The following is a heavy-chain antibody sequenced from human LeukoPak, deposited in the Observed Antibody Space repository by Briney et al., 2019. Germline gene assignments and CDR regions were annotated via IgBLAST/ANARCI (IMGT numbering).Heavy chain of an antibody. D-gene: IGHD3-22*01. CDR1: GFTFDDYG. CDR3: AKSDSSGYYHYFDY. Sequence: GGSLRLSCAASGFTFDDYGMSWVRQAPGKGLEWVSGINWNGGSTGYADSVKGRFTISRDNAKNSLYLQMNSLRAEDTALYYCAKSDSSGYYHYFDYWGQGTLVTV. CDR2: INWNGGST. V-gene: IGHV3-20*04. J-gene: IGHJ4*02.